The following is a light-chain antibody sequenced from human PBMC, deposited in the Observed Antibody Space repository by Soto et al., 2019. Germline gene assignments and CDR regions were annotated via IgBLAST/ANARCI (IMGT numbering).Light chain of an antibody. CDR3: QQYNNWRGT. CDR1: QSFTSN. Sequence: EIVMTQSPATLSVSPGERATLSCRASQSFTSNLAWYQQKPGQAPRLLIHGASVRATGIPARFSGSGSGTEFSLTISSLQSEDFAVYYCQQYNNWRGTFGQGTKLEIK. V-gene: IGKV3D-15*01. J-gene: IGKJ2*02. CDR2: GAS.